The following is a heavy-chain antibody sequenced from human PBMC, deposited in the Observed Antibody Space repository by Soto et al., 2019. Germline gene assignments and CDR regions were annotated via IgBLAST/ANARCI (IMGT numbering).Heavy chain of an antibody. Sequence: QVQLVQSGAEVKKPGSSVKVSCKASGGTFSSYAISWVRQAPGQGLEWMGGIIPSFGTANYAQKFQGRVTITADESTSTAYMELSSLRSEDTAVYYCARARITMVRGVTSYYYYGMDVWGQGTTVTVSS. V-gene: IGHV1-69*01. D-gene: IGHD3-10*01. CDR3: ARARITMVRGVTSYYYYGMDV. CDR1: GGTFSSYA. CDR2: IIPSFGTA. J-gene: IGHJ6*02.